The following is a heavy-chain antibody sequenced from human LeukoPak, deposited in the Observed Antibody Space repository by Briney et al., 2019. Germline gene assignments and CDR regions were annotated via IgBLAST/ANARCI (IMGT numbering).Heavy chain of an antibody. Sequence: ASVKVSCKASGYTFTSYAMHWVRQAPGQRLEWMGWINAGNGNTKYSQKFQGRVTITRDTSASTAYMELSSLRSEDTAVYYCARGSPRRRAGNDYWGQGTLVTVSS. J-gene: IGHJ4*02. CDR2: INAGNGNT. V-gene: IGHV1-3*01. CDR1: GYTFTSYA. CDR3: ARGSPRRRAGNDY. D-gene: IGHD6-13*01.